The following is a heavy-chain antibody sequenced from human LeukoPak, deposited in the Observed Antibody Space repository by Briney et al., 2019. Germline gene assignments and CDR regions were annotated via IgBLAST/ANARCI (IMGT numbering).Heavy chain of an antibody. J-gene: IGHJ4*02. CDR2: INPNSGGT. CDR1: GYTFTGYY. Sequence: ASVKVSCKASGYTFTGYYMHWVRQAPGQGLEWMGWINPNSGGTNYAQKFQGRVTMTRDTSISTAYMELSRLRSDDTAVYYCARDNFDSSGCYGPLDYWGQGTLVTVSS. D-gene: IGHD3-22*01. V-gene: IGHV1-2*02. CDR3: ARDNFDSSGCYGPLDY.